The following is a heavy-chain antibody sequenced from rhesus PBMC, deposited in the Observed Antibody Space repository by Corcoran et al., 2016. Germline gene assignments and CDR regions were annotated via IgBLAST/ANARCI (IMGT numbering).Heavy chain of an antibody. Sequence: EVQLVESGGGLAKPGGYLRLSCAASGFSLSDYYMDWVRQAPGKGLEWGTRFMNFGGTTWYSESVKGRFTISRDNAKNKLFLQMNSLRGEDTAVYYCSRDFDYWGQGVLVTVTS. CDR2: FMNFGGTT. V-gene: IGHV3-178*01. CDR3: SRDFDY. J-gene: IGHJ4*01. CDR1: GFSLSDYY.